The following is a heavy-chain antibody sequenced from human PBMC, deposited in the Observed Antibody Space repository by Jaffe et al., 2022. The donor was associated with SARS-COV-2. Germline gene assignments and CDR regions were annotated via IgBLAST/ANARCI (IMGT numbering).Heavy chain of an antibody. CDR3: ARGLIPSLEWLDRYFDY. CDR2: MNPNSGNT. D-gene: IGHD6-19*01. Sequence: QVQLVQSGAEVKKPGASVKVSCKASGYTFTSYDINWVRQATGQGLEWMGWMNPNSGNTGYAQKFQGRVTMTRNTSISTAYMELSSLRSEDTAVYYCARGLIPSLEWLDRYFDYWGQGTLVTVSS. CDR1: GYTFTSYD. J-gene: IGHJ4*02. V-gene: IGHV1-8*01.